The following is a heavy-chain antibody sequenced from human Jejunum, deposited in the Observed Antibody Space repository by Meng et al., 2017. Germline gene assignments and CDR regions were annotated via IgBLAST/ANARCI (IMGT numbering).Heavy chain of an antibody. D-gene: IGHD6-19*01. Sequence: QVQLQESAPGLVTPSGTLHLTCAVSGDSISSDNWWSWVRQPPGKGPEWLGDIFRTGTSNYSPSLRSRVAIYMDKSKNQFSLSLNSVTAADTAVYYCARKGGTYSTGHFPHFDYWGQGTLVTVSS. CDR2: IFRTGTS. J-gene: IGHJ4*02. CDR3: ARKGGTYSTGHFPHFDY. CDR1: GDSISSDNW. V-gene: IGHV4-4*02.